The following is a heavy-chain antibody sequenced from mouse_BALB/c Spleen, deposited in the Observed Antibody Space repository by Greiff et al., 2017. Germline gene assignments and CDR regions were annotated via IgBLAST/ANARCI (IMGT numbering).Heavy chain of an antibody. J-gene: IGHJ4*01. CDR3: ARSPPDYEGAMDD. D-gene: IGHD2-4*01. CDR1: GYAFTSYN. Sequence: VQLQQSGPELVKPGASVKVSCKASGYAFTSYNMYWVKQSHGKSLEWIGYIDPYNGGTSYNQKFKGKATLTVDKSSSTAYMHLNSLTSEDSAVYYCARSPPDYEGAMDDWGQGTSVTVSS. V-gene: IGHV1S135*01. CDR2: IDPYNGGT.